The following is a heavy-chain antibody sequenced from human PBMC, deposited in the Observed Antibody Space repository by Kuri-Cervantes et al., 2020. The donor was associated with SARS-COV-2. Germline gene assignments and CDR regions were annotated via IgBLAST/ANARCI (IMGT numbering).Heavy chain of an antibody. CDR2: IFPRDSET. CDR1: GYNYDTYW. Sequence: GESLKISCQGSGYNYDTYWIGWVRQMSGKGLEWMGIIFPRDSETRYSPAFQGQVTISVDKSTSTVYLQWSSLKASDTAIYYCARRTGGRLGAVGDFWGQGTRVTVSS. J-gene: IGHJ4*02. CDR3: ARRTGGRLGAVGDF. D-gene: IGHD2-8*02. V-gene: IGHV5-51*01.